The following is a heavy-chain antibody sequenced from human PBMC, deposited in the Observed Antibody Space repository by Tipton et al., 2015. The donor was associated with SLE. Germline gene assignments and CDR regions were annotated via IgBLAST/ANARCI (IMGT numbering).Heavy chain of an antibody. CDR2: IIPIFGTA. CDR3: ARDRTPVYDSIGYGPFDI. D-gene: IGHD3-22*01. Sequence: QSGAEVKKPGSSVKVSCKASGGTFSSYSISWVRQAPGQGLEWMGGIIPIFGTANYAQKFQGRVTITTDGSTSTAYMELSSLRSEDTAMYYCARDRTPVYDSIGYGPFDIWGQGTMVAVSS. CDR1: GGTFSSYS. V-gene: IGHV1-69*05. J-gene: IGHJ3*02.